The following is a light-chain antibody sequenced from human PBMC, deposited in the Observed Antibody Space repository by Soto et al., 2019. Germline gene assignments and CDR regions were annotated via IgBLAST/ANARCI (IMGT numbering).Light chain of an antibody. CDR1: SSDVGGYNS. Sequence: QSALTQPASVSGSPGQSITISCTGTSSDVGGYNSVSWYQQHPGKAPKLMIYEVSNRPSGVSNRFSGSKSGNTASLTISGLKAEDEADYYCSSYTTSSTLLYVFGTGTKVPVL. CDR3: SSYTTSSTLLYV. V-gene: IGLV2-14*01. CDR2: EVS. J-gene: IGLJ1*01.